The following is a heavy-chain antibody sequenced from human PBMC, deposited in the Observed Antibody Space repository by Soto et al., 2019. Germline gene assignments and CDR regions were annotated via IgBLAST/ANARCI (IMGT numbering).Heavy chain of an antibody. Sequence: HGWCLRLGCAAAGFTVSSYAVSWVRQAPGKGLEWVSSISGGGSGTYYADSLKGRFTISRDNSKNTLYLQMNSLRAEDTAVYYCAKDLRQVGLLGSDYWGQGTLVTVSS. CDR1: GFTVSSYA. CDR3: AKDLRQVGLLGSDY. V-gene: IGHV3-23*01. J-gene: IGHJ4*02. D-gene: IGHD2-15*01. CDR2: ISGGGSGT.